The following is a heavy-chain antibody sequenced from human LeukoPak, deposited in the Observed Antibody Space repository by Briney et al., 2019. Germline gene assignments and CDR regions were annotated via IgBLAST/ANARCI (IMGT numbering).Heavy chain of an antibody. D-gene: IGHD4/OR15-4a*01. J-gene: IGHJ4*02. Sequence: SETLSLTCTVSGGSISSSCYFWGRIRQPPGTGLEWIGSIYYGGSTYYSPSLRSRVTISVDTSKNQFSLNLSSVTAADTAVYYCARHDGRGGATMGALDYWGQGSLVTVS. CDR3: ARHDGRGGATMGALDY. CDR2: IYYGGST. V-gene: IGHV4-39*01. CDR1: GGSISSSCYF.